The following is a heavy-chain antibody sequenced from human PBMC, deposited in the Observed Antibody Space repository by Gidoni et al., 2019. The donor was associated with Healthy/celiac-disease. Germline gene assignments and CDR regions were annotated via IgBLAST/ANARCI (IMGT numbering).Heavy chain of an antibody. CDR2: ISSSSSYT. J-gene: IGHJ6*02. CDR1: GFTFSDYY. V-gene: IGHV3-11*06. D-gene: IGHD2-2*01. Sequence: QVQLVESGGGLVKPGGSLRLSCAASGFTFSDYYMSWIRQAPGKGLEWVSYISSSSSYTNYAASVKGRFTISRDNAKNSLYLQMNSLRAEDTAVYYCARACSSTSCYYYYYYGMDVWGQGTTVTVSS. CDR3: ARACSSTSCYYYYYYGMDV.